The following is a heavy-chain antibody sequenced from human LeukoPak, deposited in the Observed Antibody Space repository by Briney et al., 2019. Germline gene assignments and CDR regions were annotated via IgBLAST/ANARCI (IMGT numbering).Heavy chain of an antibody. CDR3: ARIGSGYYNYFDF. Sequence: SETLSLTCTVSGGSISGSSYYWGWIRPPPGKGLEWIGDVYYSGSTRYNPSLTSRVTISADTSNKQFSLKMSSVTAADSAVYYCARIGSGYYNYFDFWGQGTQVTVSS. J-gene: IGHJ4*02. V-gene: IGHV4-61*05. D-gene: IGHD3-3*01. CDR2: VYYSGST. CDR1: GGSISGSSYY.